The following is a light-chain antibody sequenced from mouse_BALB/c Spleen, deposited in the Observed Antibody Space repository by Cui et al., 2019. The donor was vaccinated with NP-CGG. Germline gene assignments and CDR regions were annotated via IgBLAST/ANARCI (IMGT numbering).Light chain of an antibody. CDR3: ALWYSNHWV. Sequence: AVVIQASAPTTSPGKTVTLTCRSSTGAVTTRNYANWVQEKPDHLFTGIIGGTNNRAPGVPARFSGSLIGDKAALTITGAQTEDEAIYFCALWYSNHWVFGGGTKLTVL. J-gene: IGLJ1*01. V-gene: IGLV1*01. CDR1: TGAVTTRNY. CDR2: GTN.